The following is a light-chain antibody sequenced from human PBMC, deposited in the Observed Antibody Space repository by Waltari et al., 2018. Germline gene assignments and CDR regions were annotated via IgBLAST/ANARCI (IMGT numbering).Light chain of an antibody. CDR1: SSDVGNYNL. J-gene: IGLJ2*01. V-gene: IGLV2-23*02. CDR3: CSYAGSGSSVV. Sequence: QSALTQPASVSGSPGQSLTISCTGTSSDVGNYNLVSWYQPPTGKAPKLIIYEVSQRPSGVSNRFSGSKSGTTASLTISGLQAEDEADFYCCSYAGSGSSVVFGGGTKLTVL. CDR2: EVS.